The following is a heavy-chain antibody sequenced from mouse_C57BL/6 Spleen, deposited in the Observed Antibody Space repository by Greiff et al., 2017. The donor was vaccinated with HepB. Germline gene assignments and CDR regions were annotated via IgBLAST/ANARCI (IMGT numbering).Heavy chain of an antibody. D-gene: IGHD1-1*01. V-gene: IGHV10-3*01. Sequence: EVKLVESGGGLVQPKGSLKLSCAASGFTFNTYAMHWVRQAPGKGLEWVARIRSKSSNYATYYADSVKDRFTISRDDSQSMLYLQMNNLKTEDTAMYYCVSRFAVYGSSYEDYAMDYWGQGTSVTVSS. CDR2: IRSKSSNYAT. J-gene: IGHJ4*01. CDR3: VSRFAVYGSSYEDYAMDY. CDR1: GFTFNTYA.